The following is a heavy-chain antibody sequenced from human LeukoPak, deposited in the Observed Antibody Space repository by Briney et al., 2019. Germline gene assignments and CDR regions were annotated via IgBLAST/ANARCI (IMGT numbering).Heavy chain of an antibody. V-gene: IGHV4-39*01. CDR2: IYYSGST. D-gene: IGHD1-26*01. J-gene: IGHJ3*02. CDR1: GGSISGYY. CDR3: ASIAGGDAFDI. Sequence: SETLSLTCTVSGGSISGYYWGWICQPPGKGLEWIGSIYYSGSTYYNPSLKSRVTISVDTSKNQFSLKLSSVTAADTAVYYCASIAGGDAFDIWGQGTMVTVSS.